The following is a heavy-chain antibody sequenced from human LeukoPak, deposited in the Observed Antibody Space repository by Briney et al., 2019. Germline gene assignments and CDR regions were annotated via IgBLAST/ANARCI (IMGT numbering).Heavy chain of an antibody. V-gene: IGHV4-39*01. CDR2: IYYSGST. CDR3: ARVNYSNYIDY. J-gene: IGHJ4*02. Sequence: PSETLSLTCTVSGGSISSSSYYWGWIRQPPGKGLEWVESIYYSGSTCYNPSPKSRATIPVETSKNQFSLKLSSVTGADTAVYYCARVNYSNYIDYWGQGTLVTVSS. D-gene: IGHD4-11*01. CDR1: GGSISSSSYY.